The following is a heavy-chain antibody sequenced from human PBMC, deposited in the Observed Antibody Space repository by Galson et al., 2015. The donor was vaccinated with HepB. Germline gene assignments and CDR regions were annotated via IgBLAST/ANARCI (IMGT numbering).Heavy chain of an antibody. V-gene: IGHV3-23*01. J-gene: IGHJ4*02. CDR1: GFTFSSYA. CDR3: AKVVVGATYYFDY. CDR2: ISGSGGST. Sequence: SLRLSCAASGFTFSSYAMSWVRQAPGKGLEWVSAISGSGGSTYYADSVKGRFTISRDNSKNTLYLQMNSLRAEDTAVYYCAKVVVGATYYFDYWGQGTLVTVSS. D-gene: IGHD1-26*01.